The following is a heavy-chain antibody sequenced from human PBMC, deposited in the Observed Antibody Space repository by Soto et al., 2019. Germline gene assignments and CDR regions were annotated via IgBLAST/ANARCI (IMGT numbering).Heavy chain of an antibody. D-gene: IGHD6-19*01. Sequence: GGSLRLSCAASGFTFSSYGMHWVRQAPGKGLEWVAVISYDGSNKYYADSVKGRFTISRDNSKNTLYLQMNSLRAEDTAVYYCATIDDARIAVAGTMRIDYWGQGTLVTVSS. CDR1: GFTFSSYG. V-gene: IGHV3-30*03. CDR3: ATIDDARIAVAGTMRIDY. CDR2: ISYDGSNK. J-gene: IGHJ4*02.